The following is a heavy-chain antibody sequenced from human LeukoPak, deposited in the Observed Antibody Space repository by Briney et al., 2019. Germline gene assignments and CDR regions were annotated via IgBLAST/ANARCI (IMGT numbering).Heavy chain of an antibody. CDR2: ISSSSSYI. CDR3: ARDRVGSGWPRPDYFEV. D-gene: IGHD6-19*01. J-gene: IGHJ4*02. Sequence: GGSLRLSCAASGFTFSSYSMNWVRQAPGKGLEWVSSISSSSSYIYYADSVKGRFTISRDNAKNSLYLQMNSLRAEDTAVYYCARDRVGSGWPRPDYFEVWGQGTLVTVSS. CDR1: GFTFSSYS. V-gene: IGHV3-21*01.